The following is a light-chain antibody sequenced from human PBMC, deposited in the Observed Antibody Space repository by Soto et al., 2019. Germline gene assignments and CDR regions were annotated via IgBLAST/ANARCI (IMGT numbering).Light chain of an antibody. CDR2: GAS. J-gene: IGKJ1*01. V-gene: IGKV3-20*01. CDR1: QSISSSF. CDR3: QQYGDSRWT. Sequence: EIVLTQSPGPLSLSPGERATLSCRASQSISSSFLAWYQQKPGQAPRLLISGASHRATGIPDRFSGSESGTDFTLTISRLEPEDFAVYYCQQYGDSRWTFGQGTKVDIK.